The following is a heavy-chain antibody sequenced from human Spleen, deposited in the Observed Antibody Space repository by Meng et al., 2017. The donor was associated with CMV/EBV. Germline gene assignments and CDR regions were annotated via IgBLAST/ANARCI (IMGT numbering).Heavy chain of an antibody. CDR3: ARGPVYWSAPRWSDP. D-gene: IGHD3-3*01. J-gene: IGHJ5*02. V-gene: IGHV4-34*01. Sequence: SETLSLTCAVYGGSFSGYYWSWIRQPPGKGLEWIGEINHSGSTNYNPSLKSRVTISVDTSKNQFSLKLSSVTAADTAVYYCARGPVYWSAPRWSDPWGQGTLVTVSS. CDR1: GGSFSGYY. CDR2: INHSGST.